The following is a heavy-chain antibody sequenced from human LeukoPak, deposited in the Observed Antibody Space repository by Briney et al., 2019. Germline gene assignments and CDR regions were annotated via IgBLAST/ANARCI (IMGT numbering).Heavy chain of an antibody. CDR3: ARTAVGTGFDY. Sequence: SGPALAKPTQTLTLNCTLSRFSLSTSGMCVSWVRQPPGKALEWLALLDWDDDKYYSTSLKTRLTISKDTSKNQVVLTMTIMDPVDTATYYGARTAVGTGFDYWGQGTLVTVSS. J-gene: IGHJ4*02. CDR2: LDWDDDK. D-gene: IGHD1-1*01. V-gene: IGHV2-70*20. CDR1: RFSLSTSGMC.